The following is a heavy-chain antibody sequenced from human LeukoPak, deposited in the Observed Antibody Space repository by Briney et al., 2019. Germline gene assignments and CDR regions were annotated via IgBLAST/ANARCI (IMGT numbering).Heavy chain of an antibody. J-gene: IGHJ4*02. CDR2: IYPGDSDT. CDR1: GYNFAGYW. V-gene: IGHV5-51*01. CDR3: ARLSDRSLSMPLNY. Sequence: GESLKISCKTSGYNFAGYWIGWVRQMPGKGLEWMGLIYPGDSDTRYSPSFQGQVTISADKSINTAYLQWSSLKASDSAMYYCARLSDRSLSMPLNYWGQGTLVTVSS. D-gene: IGHD2-2*01.